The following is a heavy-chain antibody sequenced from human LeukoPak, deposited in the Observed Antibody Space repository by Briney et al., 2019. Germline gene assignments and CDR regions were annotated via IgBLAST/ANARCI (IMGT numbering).Heavy chain of an antibody. CDR2: IYPGDSHV. Sequence: GGSLKISCSGSGYPFTNYNIAWVRQMPGKGLEVMGIIYPGDSHVTYSPSFQGQVTISADKSVSTTYLQWSSLKASDTAIYYCARLDEGFYYDGGGFLYWGQGTLLAVSS. CDR1: GYPFTNYN. CDR3: ARLDEGFYYDGGGFLY. D-gene: IGHD3-22*01. V-gene: IGHV5-51*01. J-gene: IGHJ4*02.